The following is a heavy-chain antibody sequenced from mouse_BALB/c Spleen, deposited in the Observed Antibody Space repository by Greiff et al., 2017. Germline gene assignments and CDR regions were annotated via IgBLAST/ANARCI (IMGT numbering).Heavy chain of an antibody. D-gene: IGHD2-14*01. J-gene: IGHJ3*01. V-gene: IGHV1-14*01. CDR2: INPYNDGT. CDR1: GYTFTSYV. CDR3: ARGYRYDGFAY. Sequence: EVQLQQSGPELVKPGASVKMSCKASGYTFTSYVMHWVKQKPGQGLEWIGYINPYNDGTKYNEKFKGKATLTSDKSSSTAYMELSSLTSEDSAVYYCARGYRYDGFAYWGQGTLVTVSA.